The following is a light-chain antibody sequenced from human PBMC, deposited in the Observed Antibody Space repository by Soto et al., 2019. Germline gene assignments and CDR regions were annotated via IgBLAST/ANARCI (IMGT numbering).Light chain of an antibody. Sequence: NFMLTQPHSVSGSPGKTITISCTRSSGSFASNYVQWYRQRPGSVHTTVIYEDDQTPSGVPARFSGFIDSFSNSASLNIAGLQTEDEADYYWQSYDKSIVVFGGGTKVTVL. CDR3: QSYDKSIVV. CDR2: EDD. V-gene: IGLV6-57*04. J-gene: IGLJ2*01. CDR1: SGSFASNY.